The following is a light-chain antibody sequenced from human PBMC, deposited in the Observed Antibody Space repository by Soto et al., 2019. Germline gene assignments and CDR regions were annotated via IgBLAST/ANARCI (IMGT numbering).Light chain of an antibody. CDR2: EVT. CDR1: NSDVGAFDY. V-gene: IGLV2-14*01. Sequence: QSALTQPASVSGSPGQSITISCTGTNSDVGAFDYVSWYQQYPGKAPKIIIYEVTYRPSVVSARFSGSKSGTTASLTISGLQTEDEADYYCSSFTSTNTWMFGGGTQLTVL. CDR3: SSFTSTNTWM. J-gene: IGLJ7*01.